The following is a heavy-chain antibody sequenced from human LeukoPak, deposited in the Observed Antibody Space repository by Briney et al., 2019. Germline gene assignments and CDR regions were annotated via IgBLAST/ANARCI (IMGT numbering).Heavy chain of an antibody. J-gene: IGHJ4*02. D-gene: IGHD3-16*01. Sequence: PSETLSLTCTVSGGSMSSYYWSWIRQPPGKGLEWIGYIYYSGSTNYNPSLKSRVTISVETTKNQFTLKLSSVTAADTAVYYCARGRYGWLPFDYWGQGTLVTVS. CDR1: GGSMSSYY. V-gene: IGHV4-59*01. CDR3: ARGRYGWLPFDY. CDR2: IYYSGST.